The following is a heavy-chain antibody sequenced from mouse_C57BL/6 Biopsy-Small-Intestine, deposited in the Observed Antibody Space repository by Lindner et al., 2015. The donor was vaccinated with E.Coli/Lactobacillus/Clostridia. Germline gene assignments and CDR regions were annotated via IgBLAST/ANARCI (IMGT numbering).Heavy chain of an antibody. CDR1: GFNIKDYY. CDR2: IDPGDGES. V-gene: IGHV14-2*01. CDR3: VTGTVWFFDV. D-gene: IGHD4-1*01. J-gene: IGHJ1*03. Sequence: VQLQESRADLVKPGASVKLSCTASGFNIKDYYIHWVKQKTDQGLEWIGRIDPGDGESKYAPKFQDKATITADTSSNTAYLQLSSLTSEDTAVYYCVTGTVWFFDVWGTGTTVTVSS.